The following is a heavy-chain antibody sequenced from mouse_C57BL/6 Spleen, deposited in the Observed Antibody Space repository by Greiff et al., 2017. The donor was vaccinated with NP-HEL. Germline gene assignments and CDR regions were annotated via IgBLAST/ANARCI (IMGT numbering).Heavy chain of an antibody. V-gene: IGHV1-19*01. CDR2: INPYNGGT. J-gene: IGHJ4*01. CDR1: GYTFTDYY. Sequence: VQLQQSGPVLVKPGASVKMSCKASGYTFTDYYMNWVKQSHGKSLEWIGVINPYNGGTSYNQKFKGKATLTVDKSSSTAYMELNSLTSEDSAVYYCARSYYGRVSAMDYWGQGTSVTVSS. D-gene: IGHD1-1*01. CDR3: ARSYYGRVSAMDY.